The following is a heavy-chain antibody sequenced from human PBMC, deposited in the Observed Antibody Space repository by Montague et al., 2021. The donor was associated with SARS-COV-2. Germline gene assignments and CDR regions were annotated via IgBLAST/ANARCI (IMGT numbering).Heavy chain of an antibody. V-gene: IGHV4-4*02. CDR2: IFHSGTT. D-gene: IGHD3-16*01. CDR1: GGSISSDNW. Sequence: SETLSLTCTVSGGSISSDNWWTWVRQPPGKGLEWIGDIFHSGTTNYNPSLKSRLTISVDKSKNQISLKLISVTAADTAMYYCALPLGGARFDPWGQGTLVTASS. CDR3: ALPLGGARFDP. J-gene: IGHJ5*02.